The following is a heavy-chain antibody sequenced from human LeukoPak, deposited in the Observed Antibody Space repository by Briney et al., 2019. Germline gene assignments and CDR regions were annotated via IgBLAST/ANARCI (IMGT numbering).Heavy chain of an antibody. CDR3: AREGDSSADALDI. V-gene: IGHV1-2*02. CDR2: INPNSGDT. J-gene: IGHJ3*02. Sequence: ASVKVACKGSGFPFNGYYMHWVRQAPGQGLEWMGWINPNSGDTNYAQKFQGRVTMTRDTSISIAYMELRSLRSDDTAVYHCAREGDSSADALDIWGLGTMVTVSS. CDR1: GFPFNGYY. D-gene: IGHD3-22*01.